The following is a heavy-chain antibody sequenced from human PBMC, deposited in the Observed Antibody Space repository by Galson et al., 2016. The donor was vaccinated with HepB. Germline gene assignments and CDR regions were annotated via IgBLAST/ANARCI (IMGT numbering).Heavy chain of an antibody. J-gene: IGHJ4*02. CDR1: GFTFDSYA. CDR3: AKGSSGYYYVSDH. Sequence: SLRLSCAASGFTFDSYAMNWVRQAPGKGLEWVSAVLASGLSTYYAASVRGRFTISRDNSKSTLSLQMDSLRAEDTAVYYCAKGSSGYYYVSDHWGQGTLVTVSS. CDR2: VLASGLST. V-gene: IGHV3-23*01. D-gene: IGHD3-22*01.